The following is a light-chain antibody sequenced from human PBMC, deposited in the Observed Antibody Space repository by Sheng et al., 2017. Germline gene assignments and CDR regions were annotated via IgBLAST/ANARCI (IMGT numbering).Light chain of an antibody. Sequence: QSALTQPASVSGSPGQSITISCAGTSSDVGAYDFVSWYQQHPGKAPKLIIFDVGRRPSGVSTRFSGSKAGNTASLTISGLQADDEADYYCCSYAGSHAYVFGTGTKVTVL. CDR1: SSDVGAYDF. V-gene: IGLV2-14*03. CDR2: DVG. J-gene: IGLJ1*01. CDR3: CSYAGSHAYV.